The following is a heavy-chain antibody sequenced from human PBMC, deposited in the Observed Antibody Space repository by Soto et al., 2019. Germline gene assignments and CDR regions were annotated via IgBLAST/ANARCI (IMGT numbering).Heavy chain of an antibody. V-gene: IGHV1-8*02. J-gene: IGHJ5*02. CDR2: MNPGSGKT. CDR1: GYTSINYD. Sequence: GASVKVSCKASGYTSINYDISWVRQATGQGLEWMGWMNPGSGKTGYANKFQGRVTMTRDASTSTAHLELSSLTSEDTAVYYCARMASSGTLNWFDPWGQGTLVTVSS. CDR3: ARMASSGTLNWFDP.